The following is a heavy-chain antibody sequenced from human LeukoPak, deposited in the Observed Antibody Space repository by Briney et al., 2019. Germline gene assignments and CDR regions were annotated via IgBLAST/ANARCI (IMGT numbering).Heavy chain of an antibody. D-gene: IGHD3-22*01. CDR3: ARESYYYDSSGYWIDY. J-gene: IGHJ4*02. Sequence: PSETLSLTCTVSGGSISSYYWSWIRQPPGKGLEWIGRIYTSGSTNYNPSLKSRVTISVDTSKNQFSLKLSSVTAADTAVYYCARESYYYDSSGYWIDYWGQGTLVTVSS. CDR1: GGSISSYY. V-gene: IGHV4-4*08. CDR2: IYTSGST.